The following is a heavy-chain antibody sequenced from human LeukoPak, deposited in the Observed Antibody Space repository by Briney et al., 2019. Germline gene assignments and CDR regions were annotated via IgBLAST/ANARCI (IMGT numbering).Heavy chain of an antibody. J-gene: IGHJ4*02. Sequence: GGSLRLSCAASGFTFSNYWVHWVRQAPGKGLVWVSRINRDGSTTNYADSVKGRFTISRDNAKNTLNLQMNSLRAEDTAVYYCARDRKSGESSEIDFWGQGTLVTVSS. D-gene: IGHD3-10*01. V-gene: IGHV3-74*01. CDR1: GFTFSNYW. CDR2: INRDGSTT. CDR3: ARDRKSGESSEIDF.